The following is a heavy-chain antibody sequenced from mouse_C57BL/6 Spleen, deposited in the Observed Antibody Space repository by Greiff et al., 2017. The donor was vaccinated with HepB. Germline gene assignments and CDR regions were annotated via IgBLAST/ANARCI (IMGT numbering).Heavy chain of an antibody. V-gene: IGHV1-69*01. CDR1: GYTFTSYW. CDR3: ARWSGVTTRVDY. D-gene: IGHD2-2*01. CDR2: IDPSDSYT. J-gene: IGHJ2*01. Sequence: VKLQQPGAELVMPGASVKLSCKASGYTFTSYWMHWVKQRPGQGLEWIGEIDPSDSYTNYNQKFKGKSTLTVDKSSSTAYMQLSSLTSEDAAVYYCARWSGVTTRVDYWGQGTTLTVSS.